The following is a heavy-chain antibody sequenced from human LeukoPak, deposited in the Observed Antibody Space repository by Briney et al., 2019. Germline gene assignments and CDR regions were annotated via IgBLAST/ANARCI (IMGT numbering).Heavy chain of an antibody. Sequence: GASVKVSCKASEYGFTNYYIHWVRQAPGQGLEWMGAIQFSGGTTTYAQKFQGRVTMTRDTSTNTVYMELNSLRSDDTAVYYCAREGTTTVTKNFDYWDQGTLVTVSS. V-gene: IGHV1-46*01. CDR3: AREGTTTVTKNFDY. CDR1: EYGFTNYY. J-gene: IGHJ4*02. CDR2: IQFSGGTT. D-gene: IGHD4-17*01.